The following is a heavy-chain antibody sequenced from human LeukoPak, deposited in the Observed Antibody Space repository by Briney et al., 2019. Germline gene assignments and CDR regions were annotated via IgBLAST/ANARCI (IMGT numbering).Heavy chain of an antibody. CDR3: ARDRNSFDH. CDR2: IWYDGTEK. Sequence: GRSLRLSCAASGFTFSIYRMHWVRQAPGKGLEWVAVIWYDGTEKYYADSVKGRFTISRDNSKNMVYLQMNSLRAEDTAVYYCARDRNSFDHWGQGTLVTVSS. V-gene: IGHV3-33*01. CDR1: GFTFSIYR. J-gene: IGHJ4*02. D-gene: IGHD1-14*01.